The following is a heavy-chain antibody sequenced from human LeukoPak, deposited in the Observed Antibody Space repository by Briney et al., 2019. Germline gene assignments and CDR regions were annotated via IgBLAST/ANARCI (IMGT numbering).Heavy chain of an antibody. Sequence: GGSLRLSCAASGFTSSSYPMHWVRQAPGKGLEWVAVVSDDGNKKFDADFVKGRFTISRDTSKNTLYLQMNSLRGEDTAVYYCARGQLLLEGYFYYMDVWGEGTTVAVSS. CDR3: ARGQLLLEGYFYYMDV. J-gene: IGHJ6*03. CDR1: GFTSSSYP. CDR2: VSDDGNKK. V-gene: IGHV3-30-3*01. D-gene: IGHD2-2*01.